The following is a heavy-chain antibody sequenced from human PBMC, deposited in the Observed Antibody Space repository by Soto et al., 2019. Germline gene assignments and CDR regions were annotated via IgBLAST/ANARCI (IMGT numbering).Heavy chain of an antibody. D-gene: IGHD6-19*01. Sequence: QVQLVESGGGVVQPGRSLRLSCAASGFTFRIYAIHWVRQAPGKGLEWVAVISYDGSNKYYADSVKGRFTISRDNSKNTLSLQMNSLRAEDTAVYYCATLAVAGEGSDYWGQGTLVTVSS. J-gene: IGHJ4*02. CDR1: GFTFRIYA. CDR2: ISYDGSNK. V-gene: IGHV3-30-3*01. CDR3: ATLAVAGEGSDY.